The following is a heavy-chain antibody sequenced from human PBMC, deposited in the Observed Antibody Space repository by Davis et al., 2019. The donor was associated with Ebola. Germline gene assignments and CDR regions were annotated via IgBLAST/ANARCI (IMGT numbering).Heavy chain of an antibody. CDR1: GGSFSGYY. CDR3: ARKQYQLPFDD. Sequence: PSETLSLTCAVYGGSFSGYYWSWIRQPPGKGLEWIAYIHHTGSTYYSPSLKSRVTISMDTSKNQFSLTLTSVTVADTALYYCARKQYQLPFDDWGQGTLVTVSS. CDR2: IHHTGST. J-gene: IGHJ4*02. D-gene: IGHD2-2*01. V-gene: IGHV4-34*09.